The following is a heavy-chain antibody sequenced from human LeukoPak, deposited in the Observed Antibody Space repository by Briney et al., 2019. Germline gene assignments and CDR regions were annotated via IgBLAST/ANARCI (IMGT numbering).Heavy chain of an antibody. CDR2: IYHNENT. V-gene: IGHV4-38-2*02. CDR3: ARDPVLRYFDWLQGHFDY. J-gene: IGHJ4*02. Sequence: SETLSLTCAVSGYSISSGYYWGWIRQPPGKGLEWIGSIYHNENTYYNPSLKSRVTISVDTSENQFSLKLSSVTAADTAVYYCARDPVLRYFDWLQGHFDYWGQGILVTVSS. CDR1: GYSISSGYY. D-gene: IGHD3-9*01.